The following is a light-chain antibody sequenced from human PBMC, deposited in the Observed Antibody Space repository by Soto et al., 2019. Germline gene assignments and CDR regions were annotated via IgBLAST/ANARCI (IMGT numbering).Light chain of an antibody. CDR1: QSVSSSY. CDR2: DSF. CDR3: QQYGSLIT. J-gene: IGKJ5*01. Sequence: EIVLTQPPGTLSLSRGERATLSYSASQSVSSSYLAWYQQKPGQAPRLLIYDSFNRATGIPDRFSGSGSGTDFTLTISRLEPEDSAVYYCQQYGSLITFGQGTRLEI. V-gene: IGKV3-20*01.